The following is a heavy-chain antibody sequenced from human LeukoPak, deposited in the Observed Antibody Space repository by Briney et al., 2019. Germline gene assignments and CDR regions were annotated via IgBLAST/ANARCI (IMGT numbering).Heavy chain of an antibody. CDR1: GFTFSDYS. D-gene: IGHD4-11*01. CDR2: ISFSVNTK. CDR3: ATYSILNAREFRY. Sequence: GGSLRLSCAASGFTFSDYSMNWVRQAPGKGLEWVSYISFSVNTKYYGDSVKGRFAISRDNAKNSVYLQMNSLGADDTAVYYCATYSILNAREFRYWGQGTLVTVTS. J-gene: IGHJ1*01. V-gene: IGHV3-48*04.